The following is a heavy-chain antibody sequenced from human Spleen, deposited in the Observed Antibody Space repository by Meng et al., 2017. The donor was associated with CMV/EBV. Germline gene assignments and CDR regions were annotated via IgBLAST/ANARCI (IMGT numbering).Heavy chain of an antibody. CDR1: GFTFSGYE. J-gene: IGHJ6*02. V-gene: IGHV3-48*03. D-gene: IGHD6-6*01. Sequence: GGSLRLSCVVSGFTFSGYEMNWVRLAPGKGLEWVSYISSSGNIKYYADSVKGRFTISRDNAKNSLYLQMNSLRAEDTAVYYCARDRPDRHYYYYGMDVWGQGTTVTVSS. CDR2: ISSSGNIK. CDR3: ARDRPDRHYYYYGMDV.